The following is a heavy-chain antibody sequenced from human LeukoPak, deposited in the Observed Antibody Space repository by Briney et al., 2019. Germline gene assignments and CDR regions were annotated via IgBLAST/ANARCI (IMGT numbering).Heavy chain of an antibody. CDR3: AAGLRGPTVTGKYYYYGMDV. Sequence: SVKVSCKASGFTFTKSALQWVRQARGQRLEWIGWIVVGSGNTDYAQKFQERVTITRDMFTSTAYMELSSLRSENTAVYYCAAGLRGPTVTGKYYYYGMDVWGQGTTVTVSS. D-gene: IGHD4-11*01. CDR2: IVVGSGNT. V-gene: IGHV1-58*01. J-gene: IGHJ6*02. CDR1: GFTFTKSA.